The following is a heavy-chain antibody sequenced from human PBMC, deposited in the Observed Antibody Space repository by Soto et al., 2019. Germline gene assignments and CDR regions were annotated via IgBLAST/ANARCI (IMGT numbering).Heavy chain of an antibody. CDR3: AKDGSSGLLIDY. D-gene: IGHD3-22*01. Sequence: PGGSLRLSCAASGFTFSSYGMHWVRQAPGKGLEWVAVIWYDGSNKYYADSVKGRFTISRDNSKNTLYLQMNSLRAEDTAVYYCAKDGSSGLLIDYWGQGTLVTVSS. CDR2: IWYDGSNK. CDR1: GFTFSSYG. J-gene: IGHJ4*02. V-gene: IGHV3-33*06.